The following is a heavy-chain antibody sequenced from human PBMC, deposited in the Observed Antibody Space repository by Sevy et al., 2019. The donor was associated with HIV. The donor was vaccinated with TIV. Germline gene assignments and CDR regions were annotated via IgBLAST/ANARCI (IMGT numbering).Heavy chain of an antibody. J-gene: IGHJ4*02. CDR2: IYTSGST. V-gene: IGHV4-4*07. CDR1: GGSISSYY. Sequence: SETLSLTCTVSGGSISSYYWSWIRQPAGKGLEWIGRIYTSGSTNYNPSLKSRVTMSVDTSKNQFSLKLSSVTAADTAMYYCARDQGSGSPWGSYFDYWGQGTLVTVSS. CDR3: ARDQGSGSPWGSYFDY. D-gene: IGHD3-10*01.